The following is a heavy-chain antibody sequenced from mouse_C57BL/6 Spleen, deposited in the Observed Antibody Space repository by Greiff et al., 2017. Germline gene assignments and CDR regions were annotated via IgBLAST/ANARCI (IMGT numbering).Heavy chain of an antibody. CDR3: ARYLITTVVGLDY. D-gene: IGHD1-1*01. J-gene: IGHJ2*01. V-gene: IGHV1-69*01. CDR1: GYTFTSYW. CDR2: IDPSDSYT. Sequence: QVQLQQSGAELVMPGASVKLSCKASGYTFTSYWMHWVKQRPGQGLEWIGEIDPSDSYTNYNQKFKGKSTLTVDKSSSTAYMQLSSLTSEDSAVYYCARYLITTVVGLDYWGQGTTLTVSS.